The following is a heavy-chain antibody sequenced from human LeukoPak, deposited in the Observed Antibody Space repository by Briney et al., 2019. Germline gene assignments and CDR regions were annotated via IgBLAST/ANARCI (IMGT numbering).Heavy chain of an antibody. CDR1: GFTFSSYA. CDR2: ISGSGGST. Sequence: GGSLRLSCAASGFTFSSYAMSWVRQAPVKGLEWVSAISGSGGSTYYADSVKGRFTISRDNSKNTLYLQTNSLRAEDTAVYYCAKDGPPNLYGMDVWGQGTTVTVSS. V-gene: IGHV3-23*01. J-gene: IGHJ6*02. CDR3: AKDGPPNLYGMDV.